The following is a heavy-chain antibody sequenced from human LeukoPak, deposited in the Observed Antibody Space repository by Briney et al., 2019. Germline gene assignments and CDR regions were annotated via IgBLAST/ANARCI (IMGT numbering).Heavy chain of an antibody. CDR3: AKDRGGYFDY. CDR2: ISGSGGST. V-gene: IGHV3-23*01. Sequence: GGSLRLSCSASGVTLGTHAMSWVRQAPGKGLEWVSAISGSGGSTYYADSVKGRFTISRDNSKNTLYLQMNSLRAEDTAVYYCAKDRGGYFDYWGQGTLVTVSS. J-gene: IGHJ4*02. CDR1: GVTLGTHA. D-gene: IGHD3-10*01.